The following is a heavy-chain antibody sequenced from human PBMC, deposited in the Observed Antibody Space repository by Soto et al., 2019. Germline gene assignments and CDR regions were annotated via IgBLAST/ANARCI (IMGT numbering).Heavy chain of an antibody. J-gene: IGHJ3*01. Sequence: EVQLVESGGGLVQPGGSLRLSCAASGFTFSSYWMHWVRQVPGKGLVWVACISSDGTATYYADSVKGRFTVSRDNAKNTLLLQMSSLRAEDTAVYYCARGPSHGGFDLWGQGTMGTVSS. V-gene: IGHV3-74*01. CDR3: ARGPSHGGFDL. D-gene: IGHD4-17*01. CDR1: GFTFSSYW. CDR2: ISSDGTAT.